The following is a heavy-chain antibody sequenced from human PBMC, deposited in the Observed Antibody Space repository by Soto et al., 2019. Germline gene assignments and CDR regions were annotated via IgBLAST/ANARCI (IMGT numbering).Heavy chain of an antibody. CDR2: IYPGDSDT. CDR3: ARLSCRCTTPTTRCAFDI. J-gene: IGHJ3*02. Sequence: GESLKISCRGSGYDFNTNWFGWVRQLPGRGLEWMGIIYPGDSDTSYSPSFHGQDTISADKSISTAYLQWSSLKASDTSIYYCARLSCRCTTPTTRCAFDIWGQGTMVTVSS. V-gene: IGHV5-51*01. CDR1: GYDFNTNW. D-gene: IGHD2-2*01.